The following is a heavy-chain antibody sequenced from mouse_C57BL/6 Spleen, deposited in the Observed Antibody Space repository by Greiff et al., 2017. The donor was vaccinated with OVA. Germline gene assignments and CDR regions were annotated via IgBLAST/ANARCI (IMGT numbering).Heavy chain of an antibody. CDR2: INPNNGGT. V-gene: IGHV1-18*01. J-gene: IGHJ3*01. CDR3: AREGIYGNYPFAY. Sequence: VQLKESGPELVKPGASVKIPCKASGYTFTDYNMDWVKQSHGKSLEWIGDINPNNGGTIYNQKFKGKATLTVDKSSSTAYMELRSLTSEDTAVYYCAREGIYGNYPFAYWGKGTLVTVSA. D-gene: IGHD2-1*01. CDR1: GYTFTDYN.